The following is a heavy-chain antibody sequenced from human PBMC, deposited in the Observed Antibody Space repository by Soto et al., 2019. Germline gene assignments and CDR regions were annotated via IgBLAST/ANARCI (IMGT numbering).Heavy chain of an antibody. D-gene: IGHD6-13*01. Sequence: PSETLSLTCTVSGGSISSSSYYWGWIRQPPGKGLEWIGSIYYSGSTYYNPSLKSRVTISVDTSKNQFTLKLSSVTAADTAGYYCARQSIAAAGTSWFDPWGQGTLVTVSS. V-gene: IGHV4-39*01. CDR2: IYYSGST. J-gene: IGHJ5*02. CDR1: GGSISSSSYY. CDR3: ARQSIAAAGTSWFDP.